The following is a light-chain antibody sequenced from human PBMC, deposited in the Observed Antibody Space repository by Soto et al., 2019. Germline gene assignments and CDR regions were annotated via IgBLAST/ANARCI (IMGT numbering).Light chain of an antibody. CDR2: GAS. V-gene: IGKV3-15*01. CDR1: QSVSSN. J-gene: IGKJ1*01. CDR3: QQYNNWPPWT. Sequence: EIVLRQSAAPRSVCPWERSTLSCRASQSVSSNLAWYQQKPGQAPRLLIYGASTRATGIPARFSGSGSGTEFTLTISSLQSEDFAVYYCQQYNNWPPWTFGRGTKVDIK.